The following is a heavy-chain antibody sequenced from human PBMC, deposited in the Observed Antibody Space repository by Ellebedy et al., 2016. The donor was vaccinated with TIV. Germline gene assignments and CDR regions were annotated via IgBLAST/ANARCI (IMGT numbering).Heavy chain of an antibody. CDR1: GGSFSGNY. V-gene: IGHV4-34*01. J-gene: IGHJ6*02. CDR3: ARAPGRALTAYYKRDYGMDV. CDR2: INHSGST. Sequence: MPSETLSLTCAVYGGSFSGNYWSWIRQPPGKGLEWIGEINHSGSTNYNPSLKSRVTISVDTSKNQFSLKLSSGTAADTAVYYCARAPGRALTAYYKRDYGMDVWGQGTTVTVSS. D-gene: IGHD3-9*01.